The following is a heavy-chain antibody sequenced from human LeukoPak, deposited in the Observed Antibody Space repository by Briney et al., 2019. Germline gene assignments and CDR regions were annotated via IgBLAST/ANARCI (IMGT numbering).Heavy chain of an antibody. Sequence: PGGSLRLSCAASGFTFNTHDMHWVRQAPGKGLEWVAFVRFDGSDTYYADSVKGRFTLSRDNSKNTLYLQMNSLRAEDTAVYYCTGDSDYWGQGTLVTVSS. CDR1: GFTFNTHD. CDR2: VRFDGSDT. CDR3: TGDSDY. J-gene: IGHJ4*02. V-gene: IGHV3-30*02.